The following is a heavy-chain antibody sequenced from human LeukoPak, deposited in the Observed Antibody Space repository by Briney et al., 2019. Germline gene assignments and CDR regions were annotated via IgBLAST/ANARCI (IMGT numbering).Heavy chain of an antibody. D-gene: IGHD5-18*01. CDR3: TRGGQLLGKGYFFDF. V-gene: IGHV3-49*04. CDR2: IRSRSYGGTS. J-gene: IGHJ4*02. Sequence: GGSLRLSCSSSGFMFGDYALSWVRQAPGKGLEWVGLIRSRSYGGTSGYAASVKGRFTISRDDSNSDVYLQMNSLESDDTGVYYCTRGGQLLGKGYFFDFWGQGTLVTVSS. CDR1: GFMFGDYA.